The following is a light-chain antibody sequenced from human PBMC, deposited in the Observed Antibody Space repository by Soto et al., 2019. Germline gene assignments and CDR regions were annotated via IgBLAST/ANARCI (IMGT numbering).Light chain of an antibody. V-gene: IGLV2-8*01. J-gene: IGLJ1*01. CDR2: EVS. Sequence: QSALTQSPSPSGSPGQSVTISCTGTSSDVGAYNYVSWYQQLPGKAPKLIIYEVSKRPSGVPDRFSGSKSGNTASLTVSGLQAEDEADYYCTSYAGTYSFFYVFGTGTKVTVL. CDR1: SSDVGAYNY. CDR3: TSYAGTYSFFYV.